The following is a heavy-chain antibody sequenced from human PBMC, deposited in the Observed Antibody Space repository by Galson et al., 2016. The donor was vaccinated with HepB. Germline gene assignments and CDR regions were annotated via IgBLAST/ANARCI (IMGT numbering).Heavy chain of an antibody. J-gene: IGHJ6*03. V-gene: IGHV3-53*01. D-gene: IGHD3-10*01. CDR2: IYSGGST. CDR3: ARGSGSGSSRFRFYFYMDM. Sequence: SLRLSCAASGFTVSTNYMSWVRQAPGKGLEWVPVIYSGGSTYYADSVKGRFTISRDNPRNLLHLQMNSLRVDDSAIYYCARGSGSGSSRFRFYFYMDMWGKGTTVTVSS. CDR1: GFTVSTNY.